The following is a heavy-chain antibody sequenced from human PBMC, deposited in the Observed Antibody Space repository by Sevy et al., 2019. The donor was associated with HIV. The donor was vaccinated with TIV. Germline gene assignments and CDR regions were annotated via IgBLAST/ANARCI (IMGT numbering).Heavy chain of an antibody. CDR1: GGTFSSYA. CDR2: IIPIFGTA. D-gene: IGHD2-21*02. J-gene: IGHJ4*02. CDR3: ARAREGEAYCGGDCSIDY. V-gene: IGHV1-69*13. Sequence: SSVKVSCKASGGTFSSYAISGVRQPPGQGLDGMGGIIPIFGTANYGERFQGRSTITADESTSTAYMELSSLRSEDTAVYYCARAREGEAYCGGDCSIDYWGQGTLVTVSS.